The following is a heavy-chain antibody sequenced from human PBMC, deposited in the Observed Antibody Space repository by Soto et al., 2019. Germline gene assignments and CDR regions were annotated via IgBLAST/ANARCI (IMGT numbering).Heavy chain of an antibody. CDR1: GFSLTTDRVC. V-gene: IGHV2-5*02. Sequence: QITLKESGPTLVKPTQTLTLTCTFSGFSLTTDRVCVGWIRQPPGEALEWLAVIYWDDSKTYRPSLESRLTITKDTSKNQVALTMTNMDSLDTATYYCAHAYGWRSLYWGQGTLVTVSS. CDR2: IYWDDSK. D-gene: IGHD3-10*01. J-gene: IGHJ4*02. CDR3: AHAYGWRSLY.